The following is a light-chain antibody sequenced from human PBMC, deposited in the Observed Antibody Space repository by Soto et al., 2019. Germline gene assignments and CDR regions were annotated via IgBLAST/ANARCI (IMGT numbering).Light chain of an antibody. V-gene: IGKV1-5*01. J-gene: IGKJ2*03. CDR3: QQYNSYSYS. CDR1: KSLSNW. Sequence: DIQMTQSPSTLSASIGDRVTITCRASKSLSNWLAWYQQKPGKAPKLLIYDASSLKSGVPSRFSGSGSGTEFTLTISSLQPDDFATYYCQQYNSYSYSFGQGTTLEIK. CDR2: DAS.